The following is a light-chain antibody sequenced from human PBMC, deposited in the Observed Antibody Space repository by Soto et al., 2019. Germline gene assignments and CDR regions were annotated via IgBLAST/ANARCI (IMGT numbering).Light chain of an antibody. CDR2: GAS. CDR3: QQYNNWLRT. V-gene: IGKV3-15*01. CDR1: QSVSSN. J-gene: IGKJ1*01. Sequence: EIVLTQSPATLSVFPGERATLSCMASQSVSSNSAWYQQKPGQAPRLLIYGASTRATGIPARFSGSGSGTEFTLTISSLQSEDFAVYYCQQYNNWLRTFGQGTKVDIK.